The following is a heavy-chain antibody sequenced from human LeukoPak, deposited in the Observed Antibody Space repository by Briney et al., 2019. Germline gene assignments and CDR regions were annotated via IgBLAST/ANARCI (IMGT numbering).Heavy chain of an antibody. J-gene: IGHJ4*02. CDR1: GDSVSSNRAA. CDR3: ARGARLAAAGWVDY. CDR2: TYYRSKWYN. V-gene: IGHV6-1*01. Sequence: SQTLSLTCAISGDSVSSNRAAGNWIRQSPSRGLEWLGRTYYRSKWYNDYAVSVKSRITINPDTSKNQFSLQLNSVTPEDTAVYYCARGARLAAAGWVDYWGQGTLVTVSS. D-gene: IGHD6-13*01.